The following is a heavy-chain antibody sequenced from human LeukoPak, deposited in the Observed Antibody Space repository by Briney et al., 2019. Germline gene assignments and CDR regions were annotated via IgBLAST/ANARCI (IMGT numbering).Heavy chain of an antibody. CDR1: GGTFSSYA. Sequence: SVKVSCKASGGTFSSYAISWVRQAPGQGLEWMGGIIPIFGTANYAQKFQGRVTITADGSTSTAYMELSSLRSEDTAVYYCARGGTMVRGVPVHNWFDPWGQGTLVTVSS. D-gene: IGHD3-10*01. CDR2: IIPIFGTA. V-gene: IGHV1-69*01. J-gene: IGHJ5*02. CDR3: ARGGTMVRGVPVHNWFDP.